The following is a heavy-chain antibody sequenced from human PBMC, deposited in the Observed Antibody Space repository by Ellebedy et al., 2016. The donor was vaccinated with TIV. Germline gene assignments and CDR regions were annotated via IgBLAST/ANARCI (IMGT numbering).Heavy chain of an antibody. V-gene: IGHV1-8*01. Sequence: ASVKVSXXASGYTFTNYDINWVRQATGQGLEWMGWMNPNSGNTGYAQKFQGRVTMTRNTPTSTAYMELSSLRSEDTAVYYCARGRRNWFDPWGQGTRVTVSS. CDR1: GYTFTNYD. CDR3: ARGRRNWFDP. CDR2: MNPNSGNT. J-gene: IGHJ5*02.